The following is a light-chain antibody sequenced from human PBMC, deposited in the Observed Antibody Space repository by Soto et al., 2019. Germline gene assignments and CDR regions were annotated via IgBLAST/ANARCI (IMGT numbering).Light chain of an antibody. CDR3: QQYSTYTPRT. Sequence: DIQLTQSPSFLSASVGDRVTITCRAGQDISDYLAWYQQRPGKAPKLLIYAASTLQSGVPSRFSGSGSGTEFTLTISSLQPDDFATYYCQQYSTYTPRTFGQGTKVDIK. V-gene: IGKV1-9*01. J-gene: IGKJ1*01. CDR1: QDISDY. CDR2: AAS.